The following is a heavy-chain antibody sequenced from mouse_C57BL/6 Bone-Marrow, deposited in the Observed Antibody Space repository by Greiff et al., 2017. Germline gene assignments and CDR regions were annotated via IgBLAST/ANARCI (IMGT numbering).Heavy chain of an antibody. CDR1: GFTFTDYY. CDR2: IRNKANGYTK. V-gene: IGHV7-3*01. CDR3: ARYKGGYYARDY. J-gene: IGHJ4*01. Sequence: EVQLQESGGGLVQPGGSLSLSCAASGFTFTDYYMSWVRPPPGKALEWLGFIRNKANGYTKEYSASVKGRVTISRDNSQSILYLQMNALRAEDSATYYGARYKGGYYARDYWGQGTSVTVSS.